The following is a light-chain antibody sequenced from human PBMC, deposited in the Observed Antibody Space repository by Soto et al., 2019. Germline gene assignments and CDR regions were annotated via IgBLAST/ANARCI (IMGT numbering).Light chain of an antibody. CDR2: DAS. V-gene: IGKV1-5*01. CDR1: QSISSW. J-gene: IGKJ1*01. Sequence: DIQMTQSPSTLSASVGDRVTITCRASQSISSWLAWYQQKPGKAPKLLIYDASSFESGVPSRFSGRGSGTEFTLTNSSLQPDDFATYYCHQYNRYYPCTFGHGTKVEIK. CDR3: HQYNRYYPCT.